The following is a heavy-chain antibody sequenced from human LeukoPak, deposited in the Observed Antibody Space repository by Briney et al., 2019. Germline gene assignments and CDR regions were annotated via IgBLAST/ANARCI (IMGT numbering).Heavy chain of an antibody. V-gene: IGHV4-61*01. CDR3: ARDLASNSLFDY. D-gene: IGHD4-23*01. CDR1: GGSVSSGSYY. Sequence: SETLSLTCTVSGGSVSSGSYYWSWIRQPPGKGLEWIGYIYCSGSTNYNPSLKSRVTISVDTSKNQFSLKLSSVTAADTAVYYCARDLASNSLFDYWGQGTLVTVSS. CDR2: IYCSGST. J-gene: IGHJ4*02.